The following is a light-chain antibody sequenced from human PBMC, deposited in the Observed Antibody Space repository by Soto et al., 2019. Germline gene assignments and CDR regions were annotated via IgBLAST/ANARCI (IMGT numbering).Light chain of an antibody. CDR2: EVS. Sequence: QSVLTQPASVSGSPGQSITISCTGTSCDVGGYNYVSWYQQHPGKAPKLMIYEVSYRPSGVSNRFSGSKSGNTATLTISGLQADDEADYYCSSYRSSSTVFGTGTKVTVL. CDR1: SCDVGGYNY. J-gene: IGLJ1*01. V-gene: IGLV2-14*01. CDR3: SSYRSSSTV.